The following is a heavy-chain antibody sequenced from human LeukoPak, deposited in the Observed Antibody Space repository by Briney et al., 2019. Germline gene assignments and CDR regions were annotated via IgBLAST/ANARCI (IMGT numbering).Heavy chain of an antibody. J-gene: IGHJ4*02. CDR3: AKWGDYDILTGYYVPDY. CDR2: ITGSDGSS. CDR1: GFTFTNYA. V-gene: IGHV3-23*01. D-gene: IGHD3-9*01. Sequence: GTSLRLSCVASGFTFTNYAMSWVRQAPGKGVEWVSAITGSDGSSYYADSVKGRFTISRDNSKNTLYLQVNSLRAEDTAVYYCAKWGDYDILTGYYVPDYWGQGTLVTVSS.